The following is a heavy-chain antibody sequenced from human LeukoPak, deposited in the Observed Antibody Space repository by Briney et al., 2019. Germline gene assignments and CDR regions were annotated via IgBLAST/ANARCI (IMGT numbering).Heavy chain of an antibody. CDR1: GFIFSSYG. CDR3: AKGSSGDY. Sequence: GGSLRLSCAASGFIFSSYGMHWVRQAPGKGLEWVAVISYDGSNKYYADSVKGRFTISRDNSKNTLYLQMNSLRAEDTAVYYCAKGSSGDYWGQGTLVTVSS. D-gene: IGHD6-6*01. CDR2: ISYDGSNK. J-gene: IGHJ4*02. V-gene: IGHV3-30*18.